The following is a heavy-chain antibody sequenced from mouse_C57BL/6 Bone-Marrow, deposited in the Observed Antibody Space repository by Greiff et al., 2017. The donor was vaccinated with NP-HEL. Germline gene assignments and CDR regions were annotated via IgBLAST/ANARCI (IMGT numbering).Heavy chain of an antibody. CDR2: IFPGSGST. Sequence: VKLQESGPELVKPGASVKISCKASGYTFTDYYINWVKQRPGQGLEWIGWIFPGSGSTYYNEKFKGKATLTVDKSSSTAYMLLSSLTSEDSAVYFCARSHYDFTGVFAYWGQGTLVTVSA. CDR1: GYTFTDYY. D-gene: IGHD2-4*01. CDR3: ARSHYDFTGVFAY. V-gene: IGHV1-75*01. J-gene: IGHJ3*01.